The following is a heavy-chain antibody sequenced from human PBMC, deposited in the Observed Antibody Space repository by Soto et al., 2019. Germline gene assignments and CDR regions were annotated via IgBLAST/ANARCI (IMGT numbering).Heavy chain of an antibody. CDR3: AGGVGSPQLLEPAYPYYYYMDV. V-gene: IGHV1-69*02. J-gene: IGHJ6*03. D-gene: IGHD3-3*01. CDR1: GGTFSSYT. CDR2: IIPILGIA. Sequence: ASVKVSCKASGGTFSSYTISWVRQAPGQGLEWMGRIIPILGIANYAQKFQGRVTITADKSTSTAYMELSSLRSEDTAVYYCAGGVGSPQLLEPAYPYYYYMDVWGKGTTVTVSS.